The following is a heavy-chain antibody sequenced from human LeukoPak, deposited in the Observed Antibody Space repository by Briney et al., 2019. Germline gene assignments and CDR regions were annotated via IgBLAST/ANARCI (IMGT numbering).Heavy chain of an antibody. CDR2: TTGSSTWT. Sequence: GGSLRLSCEASGFTFGTYGMTWVRQAPGKGLEWVSGTTGSSTWTYYADSVRGRFTISRDNSKNTLHLQMNNLTADDTAIYYCARELVSLGTGYFDLWGRGTLVTVSS. CDR1: GFTFGTYG. V-gene: IGHV3-23*01. CDR3: ARELVSLGTGYFDL. D-gene: IGHD7-27*01. J-gene: IGHJ2*01.